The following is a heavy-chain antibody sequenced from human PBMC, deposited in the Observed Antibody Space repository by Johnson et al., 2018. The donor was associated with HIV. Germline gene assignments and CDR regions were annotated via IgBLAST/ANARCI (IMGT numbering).Heavy chain of an antibody. J-gene: IGHJ3*02. Sequence: VQLVESGGGLVQPGGSLRLSCAASGFTFSSYAMSWVRQAPGKGLEWVSVIYSGGSTYSADSVKGRFPISRDNSKNTLYLQMNRLRAEDTAVYYCARMTTTVSHHDGFDIWGQGTMVTVSS. V-gene: IGHV3-66*01. CDR2: IYSGGST. CDR1: GFTFSSYA. CDR3: ARMTTTVSHHDGFDI. D-gene: IGHD4-17*01.